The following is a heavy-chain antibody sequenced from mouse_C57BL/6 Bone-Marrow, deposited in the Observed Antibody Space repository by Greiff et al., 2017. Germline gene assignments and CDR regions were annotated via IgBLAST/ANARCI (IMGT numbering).Heavy chain of an antibody. V-gene: IGHV1-42*01. CDR1: GYSFTGYY. J-gene: IGHJ4*01. CDR3: ARGGLLRMDY. CDR2: INPSTGGN. Sequence: EVQRVESGPELVKPGASVKISCKASGYSFTGYYMNWVKQSPEKSLEWIGEINPSTGGNTYNQKFKAKATLTVDKSSSTAYMQLKSLSSEDSAVYCCARGGLLRMDYWGQGTSVTVSS. D-gene: IGHD1-1*01.